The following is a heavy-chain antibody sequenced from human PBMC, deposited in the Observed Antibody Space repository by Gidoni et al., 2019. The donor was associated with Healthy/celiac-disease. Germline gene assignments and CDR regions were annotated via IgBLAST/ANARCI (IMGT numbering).Heavy chain of an antibody. D-gene: IGHD3-3*01. CDR1: GGSFSGYY. V-gene: IGHV4-34*01. Sequence: QVQLQQWCAGLLKPSETLSLTCAVYGGSFSGYYWSWIRQPPGKGLEWIGEINHSGSTNYNPSLKSRVTISVDTSKNQFSLKLSSVTAADTAVYYCARTRLLDFWSGYYFYWGQGTLVTVSS. J-gene: IGHJ4*02. CDR3: ARTRLLDFWSGYYFY. CDR2: INHSGST.